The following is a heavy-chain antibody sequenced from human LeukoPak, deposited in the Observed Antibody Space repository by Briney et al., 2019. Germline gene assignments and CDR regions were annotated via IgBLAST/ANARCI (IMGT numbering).Heavy chain of an antibody. CDR3: ARDASEDIVVVIAASYYFDY. CDR2: IAYDGSNK. D-gene: IGHD2-15*01. J-gene: IGHJ4*02. Sequence: QAGGSLRLSCAASGFTFSSYGMHWVRQAPGKGLEWVAVIAYDGSNKYYADSVKGRFTISRDNSKSTLYLQMNSLRAEDTAVYYCARDASEDIVVVIAASYYFDYWGQGTLVTVSS. V-gene: IGHV3-30*03. CDR1: GFTFSSYG.